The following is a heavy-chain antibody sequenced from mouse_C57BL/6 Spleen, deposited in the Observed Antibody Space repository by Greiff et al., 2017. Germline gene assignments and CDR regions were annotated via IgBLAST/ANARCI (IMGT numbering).Heavy chain of an antibody. J-gene: IGHJ3*01. D-gene: IGHD1-1*01. V-gene: IGHV1-15*01. CDR1: GYTFTDYE. CDR2: IDPETGGT. Sequence: QVQLQQSGAELVRPGASVTLSCKASGYTFTDYEMHWVKPTPVHGLEWIGAIDPETGGTAYNQKFKGKAILTADKSSSTAYMELRSLTSEDSAVYYCTDGSSYWLAYWGQGTLVTVSA. CDR3: TDGSSYWLAY.